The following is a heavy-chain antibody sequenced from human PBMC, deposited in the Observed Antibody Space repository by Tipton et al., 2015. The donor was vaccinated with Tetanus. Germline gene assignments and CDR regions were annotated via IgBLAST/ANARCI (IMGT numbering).Heavy chain of an antibody. Sequence: TLSLTCTVSGGSISSGDYYWSWIRQPPGKGLEWIGYIYYSGSTYYNPSLKSRVTISVDTSKNQFSLKLSSVTAADTAVYYCAREGNTVTTYNWFDPWGQGTLVTVSS. CDR2: IYYSGST. D-gene: IGHD4-17*01. V-gene: IGHV4-30-4*01. CDR1: GGSISSGDYY. CDR3: AREGNTVTTYNWFDP. J-gene: IGHJ5*02.